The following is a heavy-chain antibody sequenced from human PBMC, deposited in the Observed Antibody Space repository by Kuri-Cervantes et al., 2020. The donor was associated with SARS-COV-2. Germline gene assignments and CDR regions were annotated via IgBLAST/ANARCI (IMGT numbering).Heavy chain of an antibody. J-gene: IGHJ3*02. Sequence: GESLKISCAASGFTFSSYSMNWVRQAPGKGLEWVANIKQDGSEKYYVDSVKGRFTISRDNAKSSLYLQMNSLRAEDTAVYYCAREVGTYYDFWSGDWAFDIWGQGTMVPSPQ. D-gene: IGHD3-3*01. CDR1: GFTFSSYS. V-gene: IGHV3-7*03. CDR3: AREVGTYYDFWSGDWAFDI. CDR2: IKQDGSEK.